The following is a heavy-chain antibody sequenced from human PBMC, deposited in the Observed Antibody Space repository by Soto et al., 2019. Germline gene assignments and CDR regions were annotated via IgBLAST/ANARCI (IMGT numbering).Heavy chain of an antibody. J-gene: IGHJ4*02. CDR1: GFTFDDYA. D-gene: IGHD6-19*01. Sequence: EVQLVESGGVVVQPGGSLRLSCAASGFTFDDYAMHWVRQAPGKGLEWVSLISWDGGSTYYAYSVKGRFTISRDNSKNSLYLQMNSLRAEDTALYYCAKDGKRGSGWSNFDYWGQGTLVTVSS. CDR2: ISWDGGST. CDR3: AKDGKRGSGWSNFDY. V-gene: IGHV3-43D*04.